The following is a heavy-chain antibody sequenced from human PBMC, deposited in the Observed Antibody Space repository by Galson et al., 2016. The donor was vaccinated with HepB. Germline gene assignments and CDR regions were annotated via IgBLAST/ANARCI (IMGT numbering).Heavy chain of an antibody. Sequence: SLRLSCAASGFTFGDYAMSWFRQAPGKGLEWVSSISSSSSYIYYADSVKGRFTISRDNAKNSLYLQMNSLRAEDTAVYYCATRSSGWYYFDYWGQGTLVTVSS. CDR1: GFTFGDYA. V-gene: IGHV3-21*01. D-gene: IGHD6-19*01. CDR3: ATRSSGWYYFDY. CDR2: ISSSSSYI. J-gene: IGHJ4*02.